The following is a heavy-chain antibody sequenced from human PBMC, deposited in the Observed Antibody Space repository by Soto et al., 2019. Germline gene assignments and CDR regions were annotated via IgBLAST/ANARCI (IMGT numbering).Heavy chain of an antibody. V-gene: IGHV3-30*18. D-gene: IGHD5-12*01. Sequence: VGSLRLSCAASGFSCISYGMQWVRQAPGKGLEWVAVISYDGSNKYYADSVKGRFTISRDNSKNTLYLQMNSLRAEDTAVYYCAKEYSGYDHFDYWGQGTLVTVSS. CDR1: GFSCISYG. CDR2: ISYDGSNK. J-gene: IGHJ4*02. CDR3: AKEYSGYDHFDY.